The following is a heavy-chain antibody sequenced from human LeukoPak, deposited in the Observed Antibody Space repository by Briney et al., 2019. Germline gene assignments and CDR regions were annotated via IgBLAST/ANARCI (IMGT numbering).Heavy chain of an antibody. CDR2: IYSGGST. CDR3: ARHDGGYGPFDY. CDR1: GFTVSTNY. D-gene: IGHD5-12*01. V-gene: IGHV3-53*01. J-gene: IGHJ4*02. Sequence: GGSLRLSCAVSGFTVSTNYMNWVRQAPGKGLEWVSIIYSGGSTYYTDSVKGGFTISRDNSKNTLYLQMNSLRAEDTAVYYCARHDGGYGPFDYWGQGTLVTVSS.